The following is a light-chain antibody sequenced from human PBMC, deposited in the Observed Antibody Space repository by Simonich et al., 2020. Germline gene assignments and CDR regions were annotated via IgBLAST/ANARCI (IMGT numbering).Light chain of an antibody. CDR1: ALPKQY. V-gene: IGLV3-25*03. Sequence: SYELTQPPSVSVSPGQTARITCSGDALPKQYAYWYQQKPGQAPVLVIYKDSERPSGLPVRFSGSSSWTTVTLTISGVQAEDEADYYCQSADSSGTYVVFGGGTKLTVL. CDR2: KDS. CDR3: QSADSSGTYVV. J-gene: IGLJ2*01.